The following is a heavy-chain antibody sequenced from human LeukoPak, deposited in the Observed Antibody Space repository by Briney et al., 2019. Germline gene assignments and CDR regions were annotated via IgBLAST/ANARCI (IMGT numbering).Heavy chain of an antibody. CDR3: ARSRAFNSGAFDP. CDR1: GASVSSASY. J-gene: IGHJ5*02. CDR2: IYNGVNT. Sequence: PSETLSLTCTVSGASVSSASYWTWIRQPPGKGVEWIAHIYNGVNTDYNPSLKSRVTISVDTSKNQFSLRLNSVTAADTAVYYCARSRAFNSGAFDPWGQGSLVTVSS. V-gene: IGHV4-61*01. D-gene: IGHD1-26*01.